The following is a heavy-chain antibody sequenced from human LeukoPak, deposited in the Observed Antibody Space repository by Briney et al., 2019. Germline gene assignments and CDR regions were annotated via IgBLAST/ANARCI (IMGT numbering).Heavy chain of an antibody. CDR2: INHSGST. D-gene: IGHD3-22*01. J-gene: IGHJ4*02. CDR3: ARLALHYYDSSGYLHDY. V-gene: IGHV4-34*01. CDR1: GGSFSGYY. Sequence: NPSEILSLTCAVYGGSFSGYYWSWIRQPPGKGLEWIGEINHSGSTNYNPSLKSRVTISVDTSKNQFSLKLSSVTAADTAVYYCARLALHYYDSSGYLHDYWGQGTLVTVSS.